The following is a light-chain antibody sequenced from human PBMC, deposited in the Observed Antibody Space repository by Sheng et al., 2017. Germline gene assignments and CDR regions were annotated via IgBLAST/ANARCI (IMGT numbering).Light chain of an antibody. CDR3: QQYSRWPQT. Sequence: EIVLTQSPGTLSLSPGQRATLSCRASQTINNNYLAWYQHKPGHPPRRLLSGASGRITGVPDRFSGSGSGTDFTLTISSVQSEDFAVYYCQQYSRWPQTLGQGTRVEIK. CDR2: GAS. J-gene: IGKJ1*01. CDR1: QTINNNY. V-gene: IGKV3-20*01.